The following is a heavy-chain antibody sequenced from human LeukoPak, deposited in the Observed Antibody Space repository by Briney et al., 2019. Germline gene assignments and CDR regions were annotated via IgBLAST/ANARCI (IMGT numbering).Heavy chain of an antibody. V-gene: IGHV3-53*01. CDR1: GFTVSSNY. D-gene: IGHD3-9*01. CDR3: ARSSHYDILTGYSEEDAFDI. Sequence: GGSLSLFCAASGFTVSSNYMSWVRQAPGKGLEWVSVIYSGGSTNYADSVKGRFTISRDNSKNTLYPQMNSLRVEDTAVYYCARSSHYDILTGYSEEDAFDIWGQGTIVTVSS. CDR2: IYSGGST. J-gene: IGHJ3*02.